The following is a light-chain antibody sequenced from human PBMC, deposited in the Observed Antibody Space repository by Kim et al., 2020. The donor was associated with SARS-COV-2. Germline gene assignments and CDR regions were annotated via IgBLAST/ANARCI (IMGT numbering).Light chain of an antibody. CDR2: GAS. J-gene: IGKJ1*01. CDR3: QQYGSSLWT. CDR1: QSVSSSY. Sequence: EIVLTQSPDTLSWSPGERATLSCRASQSVSSSYLAWYQQKPGQAPRLLIYGASSRATGIPDRFSGSGSGTDFTLIISRLEPEDFAVYYCQQYGSSLWTFGQGTKVDIK. V-gene: IGKV3-20*01.